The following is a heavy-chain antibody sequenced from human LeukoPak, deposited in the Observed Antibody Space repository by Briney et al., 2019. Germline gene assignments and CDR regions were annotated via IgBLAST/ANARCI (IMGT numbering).Heavy chain of an antibody. Sequence: SETLSLTCTVSGGSISSYYWSWIRQPPGKGLEWIGYIYYSGSTNYNPSLKSRVTISVDTSKNQFSLKLSSVTAADTAVYYRARRVGSWFDPWGQGTLVTVSS. V-gene: IGHV4-59*08. D-gene: IGHD2-15*01. CDR1: GGSISSYY. CDR2: IYYSGST. CDR3: ARRVGSWFDP. J-gene: IGHJ5*02.